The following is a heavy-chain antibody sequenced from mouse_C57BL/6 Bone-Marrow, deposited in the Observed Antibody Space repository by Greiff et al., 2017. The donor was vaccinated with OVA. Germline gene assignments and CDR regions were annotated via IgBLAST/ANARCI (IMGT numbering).Heavy chain of an antibody. CDR2: IDPETGGT. V-gene: IGHV1-15*01. CDR1: GYTFTDYE. Sequence: VQLQQSGAELVRPGASVTLSCKASGYTFTDYEMHWVKQTPVHGLEWIGAIDPETGGTAYNQKFKGKAILTADKSSSTAHMELRSLTSEDSAVYYCTRERFAYWGQGTLVTVSA. CDR3: TRERFAY. J-gene: IGHJ3*01.